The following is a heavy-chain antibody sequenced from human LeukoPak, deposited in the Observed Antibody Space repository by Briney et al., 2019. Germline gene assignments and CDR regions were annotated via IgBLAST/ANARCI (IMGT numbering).Heavy chain of an antibody. V-gene: IGHV1-69*13. J-gene: IGHJ4*02. CDR1: GGTFISYA. Sequence: SVKVSCKASGGTFISYAISWVRQAPGQGLEWMGGIIPIFGTANYAQKFQGRVTITADESTSTAYMELSSLRSEDTAVYYCARDRQYYYDSSGLDYWGQGTLVTVSS. D-gene: IGHD3-22*01. CDR2: IIPIFGTA. CDR3: ARDRQYYYDSSGLDY.